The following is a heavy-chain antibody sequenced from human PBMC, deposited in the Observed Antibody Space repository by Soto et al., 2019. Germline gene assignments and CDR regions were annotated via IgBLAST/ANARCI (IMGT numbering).Heavy chain of an antibody. V-gene: IGHV4-31*03. CDR1: GGSISSGGYY. D-gene: IGHD2-21*02. Sequence: SETLSLTCTVSGGSISSGGYYWSWIRQHPGKSLEWIGYIYYSGSTYYNPSLKSRVTISVDTSKNQFSLKLSSVTAADTAVYYCARDDFLNNDAFDIWGQGTMVTVSS. CDR3: ARDDFLNNDAFDI. J-gene: IGHJ3*02. CDR2: IYYSGST.